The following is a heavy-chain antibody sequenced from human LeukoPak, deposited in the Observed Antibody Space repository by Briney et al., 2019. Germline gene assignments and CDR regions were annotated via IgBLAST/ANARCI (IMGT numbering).Heavy chain of an antibody. CDR3: ARERMRFLIVVVVAPHWNWFDP. J-gene: IGHJ5*02. CDR2: ISAYNGNT. Sequence: ASVKVSCKASGYTFTSYGISWVRQAPGQGLEWMGWISAYNGNTNYAQKLQGRVTMTTDTSTSTAYMELRSLRSDDTAVYYCARERMRFLIVVVVAPHWNWFDPWGQGTLVTVSS. D-gene: IGHD2-15*01. CDR1: GYTFTSYG. V-gene: IGHV1-18*01.